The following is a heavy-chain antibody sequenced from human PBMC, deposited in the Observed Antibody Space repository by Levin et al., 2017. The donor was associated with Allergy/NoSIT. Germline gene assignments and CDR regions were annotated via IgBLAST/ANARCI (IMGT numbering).Heavy chain of an antibody. Sequence: ASVKVSCKASGYTFTGYYMHWVRQAPGQGLEWMGWINPNSGGTNYAQKFQGRVTMTRDTSISTAYMELSRLRSDDTAVYYCARVLRSVPPDGVDYWGQGTLVTVSS. J-gene: IGHJ4*02. CDR1: GYTFTGYY. CDR3: ARVLRSVPPDGVDY. V-gene: IGHV1-2*02. CDR2: INPNSGGT. D-gene: IGHD1-1*01.